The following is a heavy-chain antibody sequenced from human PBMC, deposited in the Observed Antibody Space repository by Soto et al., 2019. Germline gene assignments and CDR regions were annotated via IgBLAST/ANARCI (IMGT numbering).Heavy chain of an antibody. J-gene: IGHJ4*02. Sequence: LRLSCAASGFSFSISPMHWVRQAPGKGPEWVALISYDGTNKFYADSVKGRFTISRDNSKSTLYLQVDSLRPEDAAVYYCARDPKTSGGQHWAFNYFDSWGQGTMVTVSS. CDR3: ARDPKTSGGQHWAFNYFDS. D-gene: IGHD7-27*01. CDR1: GFSFSISP. V-gene: IGHV3-30-3*01. CDR2: ISYDGTNK.